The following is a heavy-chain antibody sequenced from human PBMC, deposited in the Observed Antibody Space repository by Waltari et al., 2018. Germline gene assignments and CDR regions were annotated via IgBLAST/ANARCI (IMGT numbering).Heavy chain of an antibody. J-gene: IGHJ1*01. CDR3: ARARTGGSWKSRAEYFEF. V-gene: IGHV4-38-2*01. D-gene: IGHD6-13*01. CDR1: GYSISSGYY. Sequence: QVQLQESGPGLVKPSETLSLTCAVSGYSISSGYYWGWIRQPPGKGLEYIGYISGSSGRTYYNPSLRSGVTISKDTAKSQLSLKLSSGTAADTAVYYCARARTGGSWKSRAEYFEFWGQGALVTVSS. CDR2: ISGSSGRT.